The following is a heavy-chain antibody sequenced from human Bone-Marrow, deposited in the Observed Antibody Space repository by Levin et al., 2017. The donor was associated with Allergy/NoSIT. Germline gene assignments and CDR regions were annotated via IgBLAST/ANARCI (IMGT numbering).Heavy chain of an antibody. CDR2: IYSGGST. J-gene: IGHJ3*02. V-gene: IGHV3-53*01. CDR3: ARRGCSGGSCAMSDAFDI. Sequence: GGSLRLSCAASGFTVSSNYMSWVRQAPGKGLEWVSVIYSGGSTYYADSVKGRFTISRDNSKNTLYLQMNSLRAEDTAVYYCARRGCSGGSCAMSDAFDIWGQGTMVTVSS. D-gene: IGHD2-15*01. CDR1: GFTVSSNY.